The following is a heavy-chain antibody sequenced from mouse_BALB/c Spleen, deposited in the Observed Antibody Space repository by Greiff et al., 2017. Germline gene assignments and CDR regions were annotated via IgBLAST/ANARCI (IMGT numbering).Heavy chain of an antibody. CDR2: IDPANGNT. J-gene: IGHJ2*01. Sequence: VQLQQSGAELVKPGASVKLSCTASGFNIKDTYMHWVKQRPEQGLEWIGRIDPANGNTKYDPKFQGKATITADTSSNTAYLQLSSLTSEDTAVYYCASDGYPLPFVYWGQGTTLTVSS. CDR1: GFNIKDTY. CDR3: ASDGYPLPFVY. D-gene: IGHD2-3*01. V-gene: IGHV14-3*02.